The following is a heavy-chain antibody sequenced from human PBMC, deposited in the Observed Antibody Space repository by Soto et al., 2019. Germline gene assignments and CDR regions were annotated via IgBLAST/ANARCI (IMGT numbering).Heavy chain of an antibody. CDR3: ARASVGPPGGGSWIMPFDF. CDR1: GGSISNYY. D-gene: IGHD2-15*01. Sequence: PSETLSLTCIVSGGSISNYYWSWIRQSAGKGLEWIGRIYPGGSTNYNPSLRSRVTMSGDTSKNQVSLRLTSVTAADTAVYYCARASVGPPGGGSWIMPFDFWGQGTRVTVSS. CDR2: IYPGGST. V-gene: IGHV4-4*07. J-gene: IGHJ4*02.